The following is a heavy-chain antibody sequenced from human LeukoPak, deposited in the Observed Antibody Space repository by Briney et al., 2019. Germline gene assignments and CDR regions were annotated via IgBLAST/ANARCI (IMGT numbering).Heavy chain of an antibody. CDR3: ARPYYYDSRIDP. Sequence: SETLSLTCTVSGGSISSGDYYWSWIRQPPGKGLEWIAYMYYGGSTYYNPSLKSRVTMSADTSKNQLSLKLSSVTAADTAVYYCARPYYYDSRIDPWGQGILVTVSS. CDR1: GGSISSGDYY. CDR2: MYYGGST. V-gene: IGHV4-30-4*01. J-gene: IGHJ5*02. D-gene: IGHD3-22*01.